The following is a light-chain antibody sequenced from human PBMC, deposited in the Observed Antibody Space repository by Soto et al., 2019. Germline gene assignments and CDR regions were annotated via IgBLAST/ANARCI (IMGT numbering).Light chain of an antibody. CDR2: DAS. Sequence: ESVLTQSPGTLSLSPGDRATLSCRASQSVRSGHLAWYQQKPGQAPGLVIYDASTRATGIPDRFSGGGSGTDLTLTISRVELEDFAVYYCHQYGRSASSITFGPGTKVEIK. CDR3: HQYGRSASSIT. J-gene: IGKJ3*01. CDR1: QSVRSGH. V-gene: IGKV3-20*01.